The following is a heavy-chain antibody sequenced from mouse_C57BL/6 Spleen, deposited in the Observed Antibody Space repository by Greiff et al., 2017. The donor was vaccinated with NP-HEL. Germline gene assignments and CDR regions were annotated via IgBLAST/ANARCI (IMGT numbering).Heavy chain of an antibody. CDR2: IWGDGST. J-gene: IGHJ3*01. CDR1: GFSLTSYG. D-gene: IGHD2-5*01. Sequence: VQLQQSGPGLVAPSQSLSITCTVSGFSLTSYGVSWVRQPPGKGLEWLGVIWGDGSTNYHSALISRLSISKDNSKSQVFLKLNSLQTGDTATYYCAKPRGSNSPAYWGQGTLVTVSA. V-gene: IGHV2-3*01. CDR3: AKPRGSNSPAY.